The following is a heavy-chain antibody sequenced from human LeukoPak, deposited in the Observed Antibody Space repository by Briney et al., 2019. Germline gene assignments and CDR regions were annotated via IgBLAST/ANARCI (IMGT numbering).Heavy chain of an antibody. Sequence: GGSLRLSCAASGFTFSSYWMSWVRQAPGKGLEWVSSISSSSSYIYYADSVKGRFTISRDNSKNTLFLQMDSLRAEGTAVYYCAKSRDVLTVIRIHFDSWGQGSQVTVSS. J-gene: IGHJ4*02. V-gene: IGHV3-23*01. CDR1: GFTFSSYW. D-gene: IGHD4-17*01. CDR3: AKSRDVLTVIRIHFDS. CDR2: ISSSSSYI.